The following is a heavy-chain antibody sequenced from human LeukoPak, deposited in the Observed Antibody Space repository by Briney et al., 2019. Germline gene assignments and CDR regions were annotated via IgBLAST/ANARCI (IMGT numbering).Heavy chain of an antibody. CDR1: GFTFSSYA. D-gene: IGHD6-13*01. V-gene: IGHV3-23*01. Sequence: GGSLRLSCAASGFTFSSYAVSWVRQAPGKGLEWVSAISGSGGSTYYADSVKGRFTISRDNSKNTLYLQMNSLRSEDTAVYYCARVGQLPDRNSSSWANFDYWGQGTLVTVSS. J-gene: IGHJ4*02. CDR3: ARVGQLPDRNSSSWANFDY. CDR2: ISGSGGST.